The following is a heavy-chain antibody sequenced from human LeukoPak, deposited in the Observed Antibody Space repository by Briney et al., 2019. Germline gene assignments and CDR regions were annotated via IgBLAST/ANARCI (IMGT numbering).Heavy chain of an antibody. D-gene: IGHD5-18*01. V-gene: IGHV4-34*01. CDR3: ARTRGYSYVDFDY. CDR2: IDHSGST. CDR1: AGSFSGYY. Sequence: PSETLSLTSAVYAGSFSGYYWSCVRQPPGKGLEWIGEIDHSGSTNYNPSLKSRVTISVDTSKNQFSLKLSSVTAADTAVYYCARTRGYSYVDFDYWGQGTLVTVSS. J-gene: IGHJ4*02.